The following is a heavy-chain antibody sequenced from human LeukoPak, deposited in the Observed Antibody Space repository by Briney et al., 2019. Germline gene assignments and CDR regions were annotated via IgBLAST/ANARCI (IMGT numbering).Heavy chain of an antibody. V-gene: IGHV3-30*02. CDR2: VRYDESTK. CDR1: GFTFSSYA. D-gene: IGHD2-2*01. J-gene: IGHJ4*02. Sequence: GGSLRLSCAASGFTFSSYAMHWVRQAPGKGLEWVAFVRYDESTKFYADSVKGRFTISRDNSKTTLYLQMNSLRAEDTAVYYCAKDVPAAYFDYWGQGILVTVSS. CDR3: AKDVPAAYFDY.